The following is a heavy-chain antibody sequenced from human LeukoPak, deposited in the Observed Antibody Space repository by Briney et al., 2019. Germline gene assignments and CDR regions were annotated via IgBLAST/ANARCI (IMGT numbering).Heavy chain of an antibody. CDR1: GYSISSGYY. V-gene: IGHV4-38-2*02. J-gene: IGHJ4*02. CDR2: IYHSGST. D-gene: IGHD5-12*01. Sequence: PSETLSLTCTVSGYSISSGYYWGWIRQPPGKGLEWIGSIYHSGSTYYNPSLKSRVTISVDTSKNQFSLKLSSVTAADTAVYYCAREWLHWGQGTLVTVSS. CDR3: AREWLH.